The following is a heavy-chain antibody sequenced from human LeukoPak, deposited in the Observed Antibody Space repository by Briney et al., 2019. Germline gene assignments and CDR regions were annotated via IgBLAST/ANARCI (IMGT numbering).Heavy chain of an antibody. CDR2: IYPGDSST. J-gene: IGHJ6*03. V-gene: IGHV5-51*01. CDR1: GYSFTSYW. CDR3: ARHIVEVPGANLLKQYYNYYYYMDV. Sequence: GESLKISCKGSGYSFTSYWIGWLRLMPGKGLEWMGIIYPGDSSTRYSPSFQGQVTISADKSTRTAYLQWSSLKASDTAMYYCARHIVEVPGANLLKQYYNYYYYMDVWGKGTTVTVTS. D-gene: IGHD2-2*01.